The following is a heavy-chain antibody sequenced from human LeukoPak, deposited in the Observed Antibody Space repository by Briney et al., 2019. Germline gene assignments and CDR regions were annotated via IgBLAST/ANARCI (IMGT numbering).Heavy chain of an antibody. Sequence: PSETLSLTCTVSGGSISSGSYYWSWIRRPAGKGLEWIGRIYTSGNTDYNPSLKSRVTISVDTSKNQFSLKLSSVTAADTAVYYCAREFVYYGSRSLPLAEYFQHWGQGTLVTVSS. V-gene: IGHV4-61*02. J-gene: IGHJ1*01. CDR3: AREFVYYGSRSLPLAEYFQH. CDR2: IYTSGNT. D-gene: IGHD3-10*01. CDR1: GGSISSGSYY.